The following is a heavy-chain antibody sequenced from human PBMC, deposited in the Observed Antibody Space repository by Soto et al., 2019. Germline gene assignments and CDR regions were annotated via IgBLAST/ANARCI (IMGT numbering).Heavy chain of an antibody. CDR2: INQSGST. CDR3: AVGINWFDP. J-gene: IGHJ5*02. V-gene: IGHV4-34*01. Sequence: SETLSLTCAVYGGSFSGHYWTWIRQSPGKGLEWIGEINQSGSTNYNPSLKSRVTMSVDTSKNQFSLKLNSVTAADTAIYYCAVGINWFDPWGQGTLVTVSS. CDR1: GGSFSGHY.